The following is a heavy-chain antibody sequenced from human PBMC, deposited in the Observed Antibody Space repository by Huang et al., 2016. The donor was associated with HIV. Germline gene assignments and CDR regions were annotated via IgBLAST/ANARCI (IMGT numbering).Heavy chain of an antibody. D-gene: IGHD1-26*01. Sequence: VQLVESGGGVVQPGRSLRLACAASGFSFSTYGLNWGRQAQGKGLEWVAVISYDGSKKYYAHSVKGRFTISRDTSENKVYLQMNSLRHEDTAVYYCAKDGADEEWDIDYWGQGTLVTVSS. CDR2: ISYDGSKK. CDR1: GFSFSTYG. V-gene: IGHV3-30*18. CDR3: AKDGADEEWDIDY. J-gene: IGHJ4*02.